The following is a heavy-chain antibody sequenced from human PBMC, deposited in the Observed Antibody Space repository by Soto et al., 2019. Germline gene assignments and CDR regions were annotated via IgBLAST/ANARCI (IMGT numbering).Heavy chain of an antibody. CDR1: GYSFTSYW. D-gene: IGHD2-15*01. J-gene: IGHJ3*02. Sequence: GESLKISCKGSGYSFTSYWISWVRQMPGKGLEWMGRIDPSDSYTNYSPSFQGHVTISADKSISTAYLQWSSLKASDTAMYYCARPYCSGGSCYRDAFDIWGQGTMVTV. CDR2: IDPSDSYT. V-gene: IGHV5-10-1*01. CDR3: ARPYCSGGSCYRDAFDI.